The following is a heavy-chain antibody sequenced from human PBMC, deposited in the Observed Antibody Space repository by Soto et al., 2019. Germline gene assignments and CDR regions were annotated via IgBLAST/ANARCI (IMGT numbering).Heavy chain of an antibody. J-gene: IGHJ4*02. D-gene: IGHD5-12*01. CDR1: GGTFNNYT. CDR3: ARATPGYSAYDYYFDY. V-gene: IGHV1-69*02. Sequence: QVQLVQSGAEVKKPGSSVKVSCKASGGTFNNYTISWVRQAPGQGLEWMGRIIPILDIVNNAQKFQGRVTITADKSTSTAYMELSSLRSEDTAVYYCARATPGYSAYDYYFDYWGQGTLVTVSS. CDR2: IIPILDIV.